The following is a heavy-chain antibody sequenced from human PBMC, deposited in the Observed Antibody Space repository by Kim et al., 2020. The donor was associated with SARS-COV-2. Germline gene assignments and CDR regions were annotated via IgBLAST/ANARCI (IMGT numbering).Heavy chain of an antibody. CDR3: ANGGSSSSWAHLY. V-gene: IGHV3-33*06. CDR2: IWYDGSKK. CDR1: GLTFSSYG. Sequence: GGSLRLSCAASGLTFSSYGMHWVRQAPGKGLEWVAVIWYDGSKKYYVDSVKGRFTISRDNSKNTLYLQMNSLRAEDTAVYYCANGGSSSSWAHLYWGQGTLVIVSS. J-gene: IGHJ4*02. D-gene: IGHD2-2*01.